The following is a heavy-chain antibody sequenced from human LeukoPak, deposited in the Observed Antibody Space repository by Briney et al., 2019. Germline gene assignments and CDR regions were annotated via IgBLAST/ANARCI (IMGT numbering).Heavy chain of an antibody. D-gene: IGHD6-6*01. CDR2: ISGSGSTI. CDR1: EFTIRDHY. Sequence: GGSLRLSCADSEFTIRDHYVSWIRQAPGKGLEWVSYISGSGSTIYYGDSVKGRFTISRDDAKKSVYLQMNSLRAEDTAMYYCARAGRRLLFLESWGLGTLVTVSS. J-gene: IGHJ4*02. CDR3: ARAGRRLLFLES. V-gene: IGHV3-11*04.